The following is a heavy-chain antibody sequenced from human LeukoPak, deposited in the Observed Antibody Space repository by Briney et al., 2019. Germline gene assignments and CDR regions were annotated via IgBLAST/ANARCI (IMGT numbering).Heavy chain of an antibody. CDR3: ARAPIGSGNDYYFDY. CDR2: IYYSGST. D-gene: IGHD3-10*01. Sequence: SQTLSLTCTDSGGPISSGAYYWSWIRQHPGKGLEWIGYIYYSGSTYYNPSLKSRVIISIDTSKNQFSLNLSSVTAADTAVYYCARAPIGSGNDYYFDYWGQGTLVTVSS. CDR1: GGPISSGAYY. J-gene: IGHJ4*02. V-gene: IGHV4-31*03.